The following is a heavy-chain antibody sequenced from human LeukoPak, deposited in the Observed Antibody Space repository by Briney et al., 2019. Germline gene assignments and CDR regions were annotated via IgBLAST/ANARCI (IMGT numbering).Heavy chain of an antibody. J-gene: IGHJ6*02. Sequence: PGGSLRLSCAASGFTFSNYAMSWVRQAPGKGLEWVTNINQGGSEKYYVDSVKGRFTISRDNAKNSLYLQMNSLRAEDTAVFYCARVLVSPKNYYFYGMDVWGQGTTVTVSS. D-gene: IGHD2-2*01. CDR1: GFTFSNYA. V-gene: IGHV3-7*04. CDR2: INQGGSEK. CDR3: ARVLVSPKNYYFYGMDV.